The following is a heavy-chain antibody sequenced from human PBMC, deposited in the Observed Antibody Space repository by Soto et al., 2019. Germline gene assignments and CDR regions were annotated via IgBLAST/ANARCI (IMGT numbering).Heavy chain of an antibody. CDR2: VSKSDYT. CDR3: AREDSIIIPAVSDF. CDR1: GFHFRNYG. Sequence: GGSLRLSCAVSGFHFRNYGINWVRQAPGKGLEWVSSVSKSDYTYYSDSVKGRFTISRDNAKNSVSLQMTTLRAEDTAVYYCAREDSIIIPAVSDFWGQGTLVTVSS. J-gene: IGHJ4*02. D-gene: IGHD3-22*01. V-gene: IGHV3-21*01.